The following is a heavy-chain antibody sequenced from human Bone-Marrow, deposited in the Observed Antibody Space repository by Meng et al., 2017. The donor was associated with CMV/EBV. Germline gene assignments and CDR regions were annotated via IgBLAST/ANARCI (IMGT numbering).Heavy chain of an antibody. Sequence: GGSLRLSCAASGFTFSSYSMNWVRQAPGKGLEWVSYISSSSSTIYYADSVKGRFTISRDNAKNSLYLQMNNLRAEDTAVYYCAKNLGFGGGVVIVFGMDVWGQGTTVTVSS. CDR2: ISSSSSTI. CDR3: AKNLGFGGGVVIVFGMDV. CDR1: GFTFSSYS. J-gene: IGHJ6*02. D-gene: IGHD3-3*01. V-gene: IGHV3-48*04.